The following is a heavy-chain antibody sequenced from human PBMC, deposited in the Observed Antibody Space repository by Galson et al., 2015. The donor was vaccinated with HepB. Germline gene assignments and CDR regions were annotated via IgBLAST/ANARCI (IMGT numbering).Heavy chain of an antibody. Sequence: SLRLSCAASGFTFSSYGMHWVRQAPGKGLEWVAVISYDGSNKYYADSVKGRFTISRDNSKNTLYLQMNSLRAEDTAVYYCAKRRVATIYYGMDVWGQGTTVTVSS. CDR3: AKRRVATIYYGMDV. CDR1: GFTFSSYG. D-gene: IGHD2-15*01. V-gene: IGHV3-30*18. CDR2: ISYDGSNK. J-gene: IGHJ6*02.